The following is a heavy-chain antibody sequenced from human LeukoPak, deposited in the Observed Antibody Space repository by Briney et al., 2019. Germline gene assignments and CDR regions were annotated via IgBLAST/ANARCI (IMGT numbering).Heavy chain of an antibody. CDR2: INQDGTEK. J-gene: IGHJ6*03. V-gene: IGHV3-7*01. Sequence: GGSLRLSCAASKLTFSSSWMTWVRQAPGKGLEWVANINQDGTEKYYVDSVKGRFTISRDNAKNSLYLQMNSLRVEDTAVYYCARGDYMDVWGTGTTVSVSS. CDR3: ARGDYMDV. CDR1: KLTFSSSW.